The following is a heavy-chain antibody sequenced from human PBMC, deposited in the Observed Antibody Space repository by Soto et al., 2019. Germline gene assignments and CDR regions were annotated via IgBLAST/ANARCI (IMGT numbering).Heavy chain of an antibody. CDR3: AKDRTMARGIRAFDI. J-gene: IGHJ3*02. D-gene: IGHD3-10*01. V-gene: IGHV1-69*13. CDR2: IIPIFGTA. CDR1: GGTFSSYA. Sequence: ASVKVSCKDSGGTFSSYAISWVRQAPGQGLEWMGWIIPIFGTANYAQKFQGRVPITADESTSTAYMELTSLRADDTAVYYCAKDRTMARGIRAFDIWGQGTTVTVSS.